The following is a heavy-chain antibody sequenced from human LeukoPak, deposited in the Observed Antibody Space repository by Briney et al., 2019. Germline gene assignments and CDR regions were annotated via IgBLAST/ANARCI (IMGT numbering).Heavy chain of an antibody. CDR2: IKSKSDGGTT. D-gene: IGHD1-14*01. CDR3: TTITRFPPFYCYMDV. CDR1: GFTFTNAW. Sequence: PGGSLRLSCAASGFTFTNAWMTWVRQAPGKGLEWVGRIKSKSDGGTTDYAAPVKGRFTISRDDSKNTLYLQMNSLKTVDTAVYYCTTITRFPPFYCYMDVWGKGTTVTVSS. V-gene: IGHV3-15*01. J-gene: IGHJ6*03.